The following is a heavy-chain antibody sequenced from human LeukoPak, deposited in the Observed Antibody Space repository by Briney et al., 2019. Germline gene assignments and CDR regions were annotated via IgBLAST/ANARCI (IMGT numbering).Heavy chain of an antibody. D-gene: IGHD3-22*01. V-gene: IGHV1-18*01. J-gene: IGHJ4*02. Sequence: ASVKVSCKASGYTFTSYGISWVRQAPGQGLEWTGWISAYNGNTNYAQKLQGRVTMTTDTSTSTAYMELRSLRSDDTAVYYCARGGGGTYYYDSSGYSYFDYWGQGTLVTVSS. CDR2: ISAYNGNT. CDR3: ARGGGGTYYYDSSGYSYFDY. CDR1: GYTFTSYG.